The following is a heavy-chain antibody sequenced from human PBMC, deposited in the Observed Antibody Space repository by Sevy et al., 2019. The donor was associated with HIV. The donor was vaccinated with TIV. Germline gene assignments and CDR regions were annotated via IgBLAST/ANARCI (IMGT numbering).Heavy chain of an antibody. Sequence: GGSLRLSCAASGFTFSGSAMDWVRHTSGKGLEWLGRIRNQANNYATTYAASVKGRFVISKDDSKNTAYLNMNNLKTEDTAVYYCTSGIAVVGTVYFDYWGRGTLVTVSS. D-gene: IGHD6-19*01. CDR1: GFTFSGSA. J-gene: IGHJ4*02. CDR2: IRNQANNYAT. CDR3: TSGIAVVGTVYFDY. V-gene: IGHV3-73*01.